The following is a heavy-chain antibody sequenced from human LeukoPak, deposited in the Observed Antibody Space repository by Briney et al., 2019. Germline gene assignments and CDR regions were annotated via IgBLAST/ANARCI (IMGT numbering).Heavy chain of an antibody. D-gene: IGHD3-3*01. CDR2: IKQDGSEK. CDR3: AREYFGVFDY. Sequence: GGSLRLSCAASGFTFSSYGMHWVRQAPGKGLEWVANIKQDGSEKYYVDSVKGRFTISRDNAKNSLYLQMNSLRAEDTAVYYCAREYFGVFDYWGQGTLVTVSS. V-gene: IGHV3-7*01. CDR1: GFTFSSYG. J-gene: IGHJ4*02.